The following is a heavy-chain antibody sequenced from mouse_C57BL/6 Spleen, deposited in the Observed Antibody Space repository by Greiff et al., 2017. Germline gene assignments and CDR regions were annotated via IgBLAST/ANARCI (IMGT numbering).Heavy chain of an antibody. J-gene: IGHJ4*01. CDR3: ARGGYGNYDYAMDY. CDR2: IDPSDSYT. V-gene: IGHV1-69*01. Sequence: QVQLQQPGAELVMPGSSVKLSCKASGYTFTSYWMHWVKQRPGQGLEWIGEIDPSDSYTNYNQKFKGKSTLTVDKSSSTAYMQLSSLTSEDSAVYYCARGGYGNYDYAMDYWVKEPQSPSPQ. CDR1: GYTFTSYW. D-gene: IGHD2-10*02.